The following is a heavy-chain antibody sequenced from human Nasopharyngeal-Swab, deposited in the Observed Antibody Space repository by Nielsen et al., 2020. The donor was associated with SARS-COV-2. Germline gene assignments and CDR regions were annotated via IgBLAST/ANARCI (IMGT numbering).Heavy chain of an antibody. D-gene: IGHD4-11*01. CDR3: TKGRADYSNPSFDN. CDR2: MGWNTNNI. Sequence: SLKISCAASGFTFDDYAMHWVRQAPGKGLEWVSGMGWNTNNIGYADSVKGRFTISRDNARNSLYLQMNSLTTDDTALYYCTKGRADYSNPSFDNWGQGTLVTVSS. J-gene: IGHJ4*02. CDR1: GFTFDDYA. V-gene: IGHV3-9*01.